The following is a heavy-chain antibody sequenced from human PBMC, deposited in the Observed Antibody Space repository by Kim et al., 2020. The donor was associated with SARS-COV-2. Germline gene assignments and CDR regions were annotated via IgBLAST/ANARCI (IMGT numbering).Heavy chain of an antibody. J-gene: IGHJ4*01. CDR2: ISSSGGTK. CDR1: GFTFDRFS. CDR3: ARGGHIVVVPASLPY. Sequence: GGSLRLSCAASGFTFDRFSMNWVRQAPGKGLEWVSFISSSGGTKYYADSVKGRFTVSRDDARSSLYLEMDTLRAEDTAVYYCARGGHIVVVPASLPYWG. D-gene: IGHD2-2*01. V-gene: IGHV3-48*01.